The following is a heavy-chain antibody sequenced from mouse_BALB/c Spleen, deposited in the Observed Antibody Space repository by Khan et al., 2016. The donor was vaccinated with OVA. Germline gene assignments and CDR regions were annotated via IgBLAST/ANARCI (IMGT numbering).Heavy chain of an antibody. V-gene: IGHV2-6-4*01. Sequence: VQLQESGPGPVAPSQSLSITCTVSGFSLSRYNIHWIRQPPGKGLEWLGMIWGGGGTDYNSTLKSRLSISKDNSKSQVFLKMISLQTDDTAMYYCARAYYRYDGYYAMDYWGQGTSVTVSS. D-gene: IGHD2-14*01. CDR3: ARAYYRYDGYYAMDY. CDR1: GFSLSRYN. CDR2: IWGGGGT. J-gene: IGHJ4*01.